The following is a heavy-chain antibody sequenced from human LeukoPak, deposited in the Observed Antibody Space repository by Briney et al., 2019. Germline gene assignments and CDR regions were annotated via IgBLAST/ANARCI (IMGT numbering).Heavy chain of an antibody. J-gene: IGHJ4*02. CDR3: ASGPPFLKYFEY. CDR2: ISVGAEYI. V-gene: IGHV3-23*01. CDR1: GFTFSTYV. Sequence: GGSLRLSCAASGFTFSTYVMNWFRQAPGKGMEWVSTISVGAEYIFYADSVKGRFTISRDDSNNALYLQMHSLRAEDTALYYCASGPPFLKYFEYWGQGTLVTVSS. D-gene: IGHD3-3*01.